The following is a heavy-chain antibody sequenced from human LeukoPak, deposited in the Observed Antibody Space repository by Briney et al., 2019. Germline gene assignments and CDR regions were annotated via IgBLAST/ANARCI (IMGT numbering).Heavy chain of an antibody. CDR2: INYSGST. Sequence: SETLSLTCTVSGVSISSSNSYWGWIRQPPGKGLEWIGSINYSGSTNYNPSLKSRVTISIDTSKTQFSLRVNSVTAADTAVYYCVRRSTPFDLWGRGNLVTVSS. CDR1: GVSISSSNSY. CDR3: VRRSTPFDL. J-gene: IGHJ2*01. V-gene: IGHV4-39*07. D-gene: IGHD5/OR15-5a*01.